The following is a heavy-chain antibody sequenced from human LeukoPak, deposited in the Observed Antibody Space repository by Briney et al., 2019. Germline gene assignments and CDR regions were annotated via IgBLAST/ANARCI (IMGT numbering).Heavy chain of an antibody. J-gene: IGHJ3*02. CDR1: GYTLTELS. D-gene: IGHD6-13*01. CDR2: FDPEDGET. Sequence: ASVKVSCKVSGYTLTELSMHWVRQAPGKGLEGMGGFDPEDGETIYAQKFQGRVTMTEDTSTDTAYMELSSLRSEDTAVYYCATGGYRLYGNAFDIWGQGTMVTVSS. CDR3: ATGGYRLYGNAFDI. V-gene: IGHV1-24*01.